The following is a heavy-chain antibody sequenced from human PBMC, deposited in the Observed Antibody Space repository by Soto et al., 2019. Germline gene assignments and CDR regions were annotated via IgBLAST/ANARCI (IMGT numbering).Heavy chain of an antibody. D-gene: IGHD1-1*01. CDR1: GYTFTSYD. CDR3: ARAWRTKAGTTQEDY. J-gene: IGHJ4*02. Sequence: QVQLVQSGAEVKKPGASVKVSCKASGYTFTSYDINWVRQATGQGLEWMGWMNPNSGNTGYAQKFQGRVTMTKNPSISTAYMEVSSLRSEDTAVYYRARAWRTKAGTTQEDYLGQGTLVTVSS. CDR2: MNPNSGNT. V-gene: IGHV1-8*01.